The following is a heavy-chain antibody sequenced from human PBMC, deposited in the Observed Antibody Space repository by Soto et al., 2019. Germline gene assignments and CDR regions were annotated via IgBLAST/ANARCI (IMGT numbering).Heavy chain of an antibody. CDR1: GGSISSYY. CDR2: IYYSGRT. Sequence: SLTCTVSGGSISSYYWSWIRQPPGKGLEWIGYIYYSGRTNYNPSLKSRVTISVDTSKNQFSLKLNSVTAADTAVYYCARADSSSWFDWGQGTLVTVSS. V-gene: IGHV4-59*01. J-gene: IGHJ4*02. D-gene: IGHD6-13*01. CDR3: ARADSSSWFD.